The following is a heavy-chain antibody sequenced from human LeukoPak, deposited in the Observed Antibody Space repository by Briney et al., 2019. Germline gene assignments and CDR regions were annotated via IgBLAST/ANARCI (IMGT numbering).Heavy chain of an antibody. CDR2: IYYSGST. D-gene: IGHD4-23*01. V-gene: IGHV4-59*01. Sequence: SETLSLTCTVSGGSISSYYWSWIRRPPGKGLEWIGYIYYSGSTNYNPSLKSRVTISVDTSKNQFSLKLSSVTAADTAVYYCARADGGNPLFDYWGQGTLVTVSS. CDR3: ARADGGNPLFDY. CDR1: GGSISSYY. J-gene: IGHJ4*02.